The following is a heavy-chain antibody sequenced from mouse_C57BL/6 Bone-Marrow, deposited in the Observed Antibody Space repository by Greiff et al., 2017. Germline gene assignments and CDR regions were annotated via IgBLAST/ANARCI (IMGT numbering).Heavy chain of an antibody. CDR3: ARCLITTVVYWYFDV. D-gene: IGHD1-1*01. J-gene: IGHJ1*03. V-gene: IGHV1-82*01. Sequence: SGPELVKPGASVKISCKASGYAFRSSWMNWVKQRPGTGLAWIGRIYPGDGDTNYNGTFKGKATLSADKSSSTAYMQLRSLTSEDSAVYFCARCLITTVVYWYFDVWGTGTTVTVSS. CDR2: IYPGDGDT. CDR1: GYAFRSSW.